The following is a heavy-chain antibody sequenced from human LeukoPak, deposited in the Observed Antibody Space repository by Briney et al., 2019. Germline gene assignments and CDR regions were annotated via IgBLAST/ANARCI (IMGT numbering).Heavy chain of an antibody. V-gene: IGHV3-30*02. CDR1: GFTFSSYG. CDR2: IRYDGSNK. CDR3: AKDGYYGSGSYLPYYYYYYMDV. J-gene: IGHJ6*03. D-gene: IGHD3-10*01. Sequence: GGSLRLSCAASGFTFSSYGMHWVRQAPGKGLEWVAFIRYDGSNKYYADSVKGRFTISRDNSKNTLYLQMNSLRAEDTAVYYCAKDGYYGSGSYLPYYYYYYMDVWGKGTTVTISS.